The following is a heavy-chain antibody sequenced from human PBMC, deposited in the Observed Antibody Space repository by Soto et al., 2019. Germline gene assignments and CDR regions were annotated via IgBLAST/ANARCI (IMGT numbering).Heavy chain of an antibody. CDR3: ARASYYYDSSGYALDY. CDR1: EVKSVSLA. CDR2: ISYDGSNN. J-gene: IGHJ4*02. Sequence: RDCWAAVEVKSVSLAMRRVRKAPGKGLEWVAVISYDGSNNYYADSVKGRFTISRDNSKNTLYLQMNSLRAEDTAVYYCARASYYYDSSGYALDYWGQGTLVTVSS. V-gene: IGHV3-30-3*01. D-gene: IGHD3-22*01.